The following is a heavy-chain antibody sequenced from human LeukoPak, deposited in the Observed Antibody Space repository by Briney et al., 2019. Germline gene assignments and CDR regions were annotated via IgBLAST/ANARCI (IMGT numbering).Heavy chain of an antibody. Sequence: SVKVSCKASGGTFSSYAISWVRQAPGQGQGWMGGVILIFGTANYAQKFQGRGTITADESTSTAYMELSSLRSEDTAVYSCAKYRMSTFGGVITCGMDVWGQGTTVTVSS. CDR1: GGTFSSYA. V-gene: IGHV1-69*13. J-gene: IGHJ6*02. CDR3: AKYRMSTFGGVITCGMDV. CDR2: VILIFGTA. D-gene: IGHD3-16*02.